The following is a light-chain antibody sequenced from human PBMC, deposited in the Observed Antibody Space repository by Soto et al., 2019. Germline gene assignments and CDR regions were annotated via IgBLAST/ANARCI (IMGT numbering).Light chain of an antibody. CDR1: QYVSTN. Sequence: ETVMTQFPATLSVSPGERATLSCRASQYVSTNLAWYQQQPVQPPRLLIYDISNRPTVIPARFSGSGSETEFALTFTSLQSEDFAVYYCAQYDTGALTVGGGTKVEIK. CDR3: AQYDTGALT. J-gene: IGKJ4*01. CDR2: DIS. V-gene: IGKV3D-15*01.